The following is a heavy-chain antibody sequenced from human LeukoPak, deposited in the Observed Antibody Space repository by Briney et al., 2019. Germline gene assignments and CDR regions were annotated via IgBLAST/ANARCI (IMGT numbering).Heavy chain of an antibody. CDR3: ARGVGYSSGWYEDYYFDY. J-gene: IGHJ4*02. CDR2: ISAYNGNT. Sequence: ASVKVSCKASGYTFTSYGISWVRQAPGQGLEWMGWISAYNGNTNYAQKLQGRVTMTTDTSTSTAYMELSSLRSEDTAVYYCARGVGYSSGWYEDYYFDYWGQGTLVTVSS. CDR1: GYTFTSYG. D-gene: IGHD6-19*01. V-gene: IGHV1-18*01.